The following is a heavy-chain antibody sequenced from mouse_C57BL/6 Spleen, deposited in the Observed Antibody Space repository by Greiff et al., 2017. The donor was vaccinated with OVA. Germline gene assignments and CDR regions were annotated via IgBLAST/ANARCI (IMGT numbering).Heavy chain of an antibody. Sequence: EVKVVESEGGLVQPGISMKLSCTASGFTFSDYYMAWVRQVPEKGLEWVANINYDGSSTYYLDSLKSRFIISRDNAKNILYLQMSSLKSEDTATYYCARDSNYGAMDYWGQGTSVTVSS. V-gene: IGHV5-16*01. D-gene: IGHD2-5*01. CDR1: GFTFSDYY. J-gene: IGHJ4*01. CDR2: INYDGSST. CDR3: ARDSNYGAMDY.